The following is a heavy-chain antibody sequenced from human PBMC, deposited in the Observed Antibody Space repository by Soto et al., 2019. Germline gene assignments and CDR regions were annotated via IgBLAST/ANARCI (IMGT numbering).Heavy chain of an antibody. J-gene: IGHJ3*02. D-gene: IGHD3-10*01. CDR3: AKGPAPGAFDI. Sequence: EVQLLESGGGLVQPGGSLRLSCAASGFSFSSYAISWVRQAPGRGLEWVSTFRDTGDKTYYADSVKGRFTVSRDISQNTLYLQMNGLSPDDTAIYYCAKGPAPGAFDIWGQGTMVTVSS. CDR1: GFSFSSYA. CDR2: FRDTGDKT. V-gene: IGHV3-23*01.